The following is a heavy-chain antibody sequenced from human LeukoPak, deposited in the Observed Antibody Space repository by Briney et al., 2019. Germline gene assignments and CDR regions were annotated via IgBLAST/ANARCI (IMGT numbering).Heavy chain of an antibody. D-gene: IGHD3-3*01. J-gene: IGHJ5*02. CDR1: GGSISSYY. CDR2: IYYSGST. CDR3: ASARPPAYDFWSGYYTYDNWFDP. Sequence: SETLSLTCTVSGGSISSYYWSWIRQPPGKGLEWIGYIYYSGSTNYNPSLKSRVTISVDTSKNQFPLKLSSVTAADTAVYYCASARPPAYDFWSGYYTYDNWFDPWGQGTLVTVSS. V-gene: IGHV4-59*01.